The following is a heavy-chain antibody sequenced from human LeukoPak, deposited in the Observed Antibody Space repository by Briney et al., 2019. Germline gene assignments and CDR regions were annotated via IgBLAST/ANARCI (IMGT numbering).Heavy chain of an antibody. D-gene: IGHD2-2*01. CDR3: AKDWGMGDQLLRIDY. J-gene: IGHJ4*02. CDR2: ISGSGVST. V-gene: IGHV3-23*01. CDR1: GFTFSTYS. Sequence: GGSLRLSCTASGFTFSTYSMNWVRQAPGKGLEWVSSISGSGVSTYYADSVKGRFTISRDNSNNTLYLQMRSMGAEDTAVYYCAKDWGMGDQLLRIDYWGQGPLVTVSS.